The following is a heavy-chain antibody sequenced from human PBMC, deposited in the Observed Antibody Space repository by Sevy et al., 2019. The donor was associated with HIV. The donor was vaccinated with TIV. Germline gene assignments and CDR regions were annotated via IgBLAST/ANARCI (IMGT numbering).Heavy chain of an antibody. CDR1: GFTFSSYS. V-gene: IGHV3-21*01. CDR3: ARDGITMVRGGAFDI. Sequence: GGSLRLSCAASGFTFSSYSMKWVRQAPGKGLEWVSSISSRSSYIYYADSVKGRFTISRDNAKNSLYLQMNSLRAEDTAVYYCARDGITMVRGGAFDIWGQGTMVTVSS. D-gene: IGHD3-10*01. J-gene: IGHJ3*02. CDR2: ISSRSSYI.